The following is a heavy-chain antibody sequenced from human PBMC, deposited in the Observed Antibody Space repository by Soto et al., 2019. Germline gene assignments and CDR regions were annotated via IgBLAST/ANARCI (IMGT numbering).Heavy chain of an antibody. CDR1: GGSISSYY. D-gene: IGHD3-16*01. CDR3: TRDGGGQFDY. Sequence: QVQLQESGPGLVKPSETLSLTCTVSGGSISSYYWSWIRQPPGKGLEWIGYIYYSGSTNYNPSLKSRVTISVDTSKNQFSLKLSSVTAEDTDVYYCTRDGGGQFDYWGQGTLVTVSS. J-gene: IGHJ4*02. CDR2: IYYSGST. V-gene: IGHV4-59*01.